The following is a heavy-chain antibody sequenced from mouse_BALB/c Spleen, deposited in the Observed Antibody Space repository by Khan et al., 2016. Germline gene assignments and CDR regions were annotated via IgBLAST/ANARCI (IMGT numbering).Heavy chain of an antibody. CDR2: ISYSGST. CDR3: ARTLLRLYYFDY. CDR1: GYSITSDYA. D-gene: IGHD1-2*01. Sequence: VQLKESGPGLVKPSQSLSLTCTVTGYSITSDYAWNWIRQFPGNKLEWMGYISYSGSTSYNPSLKSRISITRDTSKNQFFLQLNSVTTEDTTTYYCARTLLRLYYFDYWGQSTTLTVSS. V-gene: IGHV3-2*02. J-gene: IGHJ2*01.